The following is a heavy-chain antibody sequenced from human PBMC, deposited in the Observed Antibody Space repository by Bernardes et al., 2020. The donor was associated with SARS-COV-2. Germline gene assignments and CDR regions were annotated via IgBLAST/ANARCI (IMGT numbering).Heavy chain of an antibody. J-gene: IGHJ5*02. Sequence: GGSLRLSCAASGFTFSSYAMSWVRQAPGKGLEWVSGISDSGGTTYYADSVKGRFTISRDNSKNTLDLQMNSLRAEDTAVYYCAKNRGVGGYCTNGVCSPWGQGTLVTVSS. CDR1: GFTFSSYA. D-gene: IGHD2-8*01. CDR3: AKNRGVGGYCTNGVCSP. V-gene: IGHV3-23*01. CDR2: ISDSGGTT.